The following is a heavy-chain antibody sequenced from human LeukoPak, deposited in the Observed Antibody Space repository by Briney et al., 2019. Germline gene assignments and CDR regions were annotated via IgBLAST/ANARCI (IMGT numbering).Heavy chain of an antibody. D-gene: IGHD3-9*01. CDR1: VGTFISYA. CDR3: ARAGGQFVVRDIYF. J-gene: IGHJ4*02. Sequence: ASVSVSFKASVGTFISYAISWVRQAPGQGREWVGGIIPIFGTANSAQKFQGRVTITADESTSTAYMELSSLRSEDTAVYYCARAGGQFVVRDIYFWGQGTLVTASS. CDR2: IIPIFGTA. V-gene: IGHV1-69*01.